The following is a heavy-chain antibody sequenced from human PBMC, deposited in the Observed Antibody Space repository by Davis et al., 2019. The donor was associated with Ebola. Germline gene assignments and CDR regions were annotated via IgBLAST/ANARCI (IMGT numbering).Heavy chain of an antibody. CDR3: ARDLGRSPEVERKRNYYYYYGMDV. Sequence: SVKVSCKASGGTFSSYAISWVRQAPGQGLEWMGGIIPIFGTANYAQKFQGRVTITADESTSTAYMELSSLRSEDTAVYYCARDLGRSPEVERKRNYYYYYGMDVWGQGTTVTVSS. D-gene: IGHD2-15*01. V-gene: IGHV1-69*13. CDR2: IIPIFGTA. CDR1: GGTFSSYA. J-gene: IGHJ6*02.